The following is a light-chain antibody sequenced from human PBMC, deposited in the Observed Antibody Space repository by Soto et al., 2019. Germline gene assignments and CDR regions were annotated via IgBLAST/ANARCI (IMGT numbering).Light chain of an antibody. CDR3: SSYTRSSTYV. J-gene: IGLJ1*01. V-gene: IGLV2-14*03. CDR1: SSDVGGYRY. CDR2: DVS. Sequence: QSALTQPASVSGSPGQSITISCTGTSSDVGGYRYVSWYQHHPGKAPKLMIYDVSNRPSGVSNRFSGSKSGNTASLTISGLQAEDEADYYCSSYTRSSTYVFGTGTELTVL.